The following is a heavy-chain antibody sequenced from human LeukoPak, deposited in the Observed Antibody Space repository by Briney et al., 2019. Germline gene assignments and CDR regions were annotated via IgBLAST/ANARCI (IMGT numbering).Heavy chain of an antibody. Sequence: PSETLSLTCTVSGGSISSSSYYWGWIRQPPGKGLEWIGNIYYSGSTYYNPSLKSRVTISVDTSKNQFSLKLSSVTAADTAVYYCARGGGQSYYYYYMDVWGKGTTVTVSS. CDR3: ARGGGQSYYYYYMDV. J-gene: IGHJ6*03. V-gene: IGHV4-39*07. CDR2: IYYSGST. CDR1: GGSISSSSYY. D-gene: IGHD2-15*01.